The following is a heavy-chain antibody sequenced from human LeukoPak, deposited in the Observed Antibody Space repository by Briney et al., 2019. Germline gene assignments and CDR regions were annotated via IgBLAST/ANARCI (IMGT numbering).Heavy chain of an antibody. CDR2: INHGEST. CDR1: GGSFSGYY. Sequence: SETLSLTCAVSGGSFSGYYWYWIRQPPGKGLEWIGEINHGESTNYNPSLKSRATLSVDTSKNQFSLKLTSVTAADTAVYYCARGRTYYYDTSGYYPSIYYGMDVWGQGTAVIVSS. V-gene: IGHV4-34*01. D-gene: IGHD3-22*01. J-gene: IGHJ6*02. CDR3: ARGRTYYYDTSGYYPSIYYGMDV.